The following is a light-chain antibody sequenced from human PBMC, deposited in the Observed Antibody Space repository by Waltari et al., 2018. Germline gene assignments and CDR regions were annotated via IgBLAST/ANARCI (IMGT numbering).Light chain of an antibody. Sequence: QSALTQPPSASGSPGQSVTISCTGTNSDVGGYNFVSWYQQHPGKAPKVMIYEVSKRPSGVPDRFSGSKSGNTASLTVSGVQGEDEADYYCSSYGGNDNLVFGGGTKLTVL. V-gene: IGLV2-8*01. CDR3: SSYGGNDNLV. CDR1: NSDVGGYNF. J-gene: IGLJ3*02. CDR2: EVS.